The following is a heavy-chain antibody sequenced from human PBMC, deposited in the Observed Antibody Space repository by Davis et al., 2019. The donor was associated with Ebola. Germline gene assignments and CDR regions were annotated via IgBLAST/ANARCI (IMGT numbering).Heavy chain of an antibody. Sequence: SETLSLTCTVSGGSISSGGYYWSWIRQHPGKGLEWIGYIYYSGSTYYNPSLKSRVTISVDTSKNQFSLKLSSVTAADTAVYYCARGRSGIAARPELYYYYYYGMDVWGQGTTVTVSS. CDR3: ARGRSGIAARPELYYYYYYGMDV. V-gene: IGHV4-31*03. D-gene: IGHD6-6*01. CDR2: IYYSGST. CDR1: GGSISSGGYY. J-gene: IGHJ6*02.